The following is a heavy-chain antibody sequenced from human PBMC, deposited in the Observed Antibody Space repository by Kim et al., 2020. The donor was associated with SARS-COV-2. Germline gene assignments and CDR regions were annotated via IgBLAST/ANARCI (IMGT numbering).Heavy chain of an antibody. Sequence: SETLSLTCTVSGGSISSYYWSWIRQPPGKGLEWIGYIYYSGSTNYNPSLKSRVTISVDTSKNQFSLKLSSVTAADTAVYYCARVSIGVVITDWYFDLWGRGTLVTVSS. CDR1: GGSISSYY. CDR2: IYYSGST. CDR3: ARVSIGVVITDWYFDL. V-gene: IGHV4-59*01. J-gene: IGHJ2*01. D-gene: IGHD3-3*01.